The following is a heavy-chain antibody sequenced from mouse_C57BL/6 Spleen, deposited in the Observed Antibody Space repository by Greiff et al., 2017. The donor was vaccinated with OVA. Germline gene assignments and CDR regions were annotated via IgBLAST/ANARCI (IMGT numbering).Heavy chain of an antibody. CDR1: GFTFSNYW. CDR3: TAHAQFWYFDV. CDR2: IRLKSDNYAT. Sequence: EVHLVESGGGLVQPGGSMKLSCVASGFTFSNYWMNWVRQSPEKGLEWVAQIRLKSDNYATHYAESVKGRFTISRDDSKSSVYLQMNNLRAEDTEIYYCTAHAQFWYFDVGGTGPTAPV. V-gene: IGHV6-3*01. J-gene: IGHJ1*03.